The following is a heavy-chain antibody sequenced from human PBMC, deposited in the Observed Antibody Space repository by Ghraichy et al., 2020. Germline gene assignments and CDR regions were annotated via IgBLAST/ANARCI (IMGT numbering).Heavy chain of an antibody. V-gene: IGHV4-31*03. CDR2: ISNSGST. CDR3: AREVGRSHCSTSECYAGRWFDP. Sequence: SQTLSLTCSVSGDSISSGGYFWSWIRQHPGKGLEWSGYISNSGSTYYNPSLKSRVVISIDTSKDQFSLKMRSVTAADTAVYYCAREVGRSHCSTSECYAGRWFDPWGQGIPVTVSS. D-gene: IGHD2-2*01. CDR1: GDSISSGGYF. J-gene: IGHJ5*02.